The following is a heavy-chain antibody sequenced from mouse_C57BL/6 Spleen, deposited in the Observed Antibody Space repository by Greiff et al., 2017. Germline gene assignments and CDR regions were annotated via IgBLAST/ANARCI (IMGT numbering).Heavy chain of an antibody. CDR3: ARSGVHYYGRGYAMDY. D-gene: IGHD1-1*01. V-gene: IGHV1-19*01. CDR2: FNPYNGGT. CDR1: GYTFTDYS. Sequence: VQLQQSGPVLVKPGASVKMSCKASGYTFTDYSMNWVKQSHGKSLEWIGVFNPYNGGTSYNQKFKGKATLTVDKSSSTAYMELNSLTSEDSAVYYCARSGVHYYGRGYAMDYWGQGTSVTVSS. J-gene: IGHJ4*01.